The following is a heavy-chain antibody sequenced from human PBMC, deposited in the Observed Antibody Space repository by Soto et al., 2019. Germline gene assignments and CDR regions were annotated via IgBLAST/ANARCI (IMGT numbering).Heavy chain of an antibody. CDR2: ISSSSSYI. D-gene: IGHD2-2*01. V-gene: IGHV3-21*01. J-gene: IGHJ6*04. Sequence: PGGSLRLSCAASGITFSSYTMTWVRQAPGKGLEWVSSISSSSSYIYYADSVKGRFTISRDNAKNSLYLQMNSLRAEDTAVYYCARGKDIVVVPAADVWGKGTTVTVSS. CDR1: GITFSSYT. CDR3: ARGKDIVVVPAADV.